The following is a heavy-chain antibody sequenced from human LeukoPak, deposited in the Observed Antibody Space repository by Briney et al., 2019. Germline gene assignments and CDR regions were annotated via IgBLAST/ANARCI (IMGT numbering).Heavy chain of an antibody. Sequence: PGGSLRLSCAASGFTFSNYAMHWVRQAPGKGLEWVTFIRYDGINKYYADSVKGRFAISRDNSKNTLYLQMNSLRAEDTAVYYCARGELAAENDYWGQGTLVTVSS. CDR2: IRYDGINK. D-gene: IGHD3-16*01. V-gene: IGHV3-30*02. CDR1: GFTFSNYA. CDR3: ARGELAAENDY. J-gene: IGHJ4*02.